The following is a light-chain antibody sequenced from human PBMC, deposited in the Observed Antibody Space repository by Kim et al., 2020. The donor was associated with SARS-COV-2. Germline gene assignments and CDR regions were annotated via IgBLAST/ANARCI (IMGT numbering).Light chain of an antibody. J-gene: IGKJ3*01. Sequence: VERATLSCRASQSVSSSYLAWYQQKPGQAPRLLIYGASSRATGIPDRFSGSGSGTDFTLTISRLEPEDFAVYYCQQYGSSPQGFTFGPGTKVDIK. CDR1: QSVSSSY. V-gene: IGKV3-20*01. CDR3: QQYGSSPQGFT. CDR2: GAS.